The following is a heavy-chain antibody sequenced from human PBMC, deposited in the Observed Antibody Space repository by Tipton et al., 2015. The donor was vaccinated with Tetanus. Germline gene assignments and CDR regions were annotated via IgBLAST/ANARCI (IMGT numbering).Heavy chain of an antibody. CDR3: VRSSPIRVADKWGVDWFDP. V-gene: IGHV4-59*01. J-gene: IGHJ5*02. CDR1: GGSINDYY. CDR2: IYYSGTT. Sequence: GLVKPSETVSLTCTVSGGSINDYYWGWIRQPPGKGLEWIGYIYYSGTTKYNPSLKSRVTMSVDTSKNQFSLRLNSVTAADTAMYYCVRSSPIRVADKWGVDWFDPWGQGTLVTVSS. D-gene: IGHD6-19*01.